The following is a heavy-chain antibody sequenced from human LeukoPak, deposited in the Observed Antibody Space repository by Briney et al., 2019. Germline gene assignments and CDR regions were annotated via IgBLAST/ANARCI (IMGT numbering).Heavy chain of an antibody. CDR1: GGSLSGCY. D-gene: IGHD3-16*01. V-gene: IGHV4-34*01. CDR2: INPSGIT. Sequence: KPSGTLSLPCAVYGGSLSGCYWSWIRQSPGKGLEWIGEINPSGITNYNPSLKSRVTISVDTSKNHFSLKLNSVTAADTAVYYCARDRGSLGGFDYWGQGTLVTVSS. CDR3: ARDRGSLGGFDY. J-gene: IGHJ4*02.